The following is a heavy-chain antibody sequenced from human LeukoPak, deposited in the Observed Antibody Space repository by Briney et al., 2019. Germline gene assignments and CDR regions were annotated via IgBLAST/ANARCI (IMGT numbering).Heavy chain of an antibody. D-gene: IGHD6-6*01. CDR2: INPNSGGT. J-gene: IGHJ4*02. CDR1: GYTFTGYY. V-gene: IGHV1-2*02. CDR3: ARDPPVRKYYFDY. Sequence: ASVKVSCKASGYTFTGYYMHWVRQAPGQGLEWMGWINPNSGGTNYAQKFQGRVTMTRDMSTSTVYMELSSLRSEDTAVYYCARDPPVRKYYFDYWGQGTLVTVSS.